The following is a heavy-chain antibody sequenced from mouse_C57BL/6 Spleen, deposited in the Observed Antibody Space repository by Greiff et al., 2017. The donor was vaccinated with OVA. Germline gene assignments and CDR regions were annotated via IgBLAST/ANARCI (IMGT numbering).Heavy chain of an antibody. D-gene: IGHD1-1*01. CDR3: ARYGSSPAWFAY. V-gene: IGHV1-55*01. CDR2: IYPGSGST. CDR1: GYTFTSYW. Sequence: QVQLQQSGAELVKPGASVKMSCKASGYTFTSYWITWVKQRPGQGLEWIGDIYPGSGSTNYNEKFKSKATLTVDTSSRTAYMQLSSLTSEDSAVYYCARYGSSPAWFAYWGQGTLVTVSA. J-gene: IGHJ3*01.